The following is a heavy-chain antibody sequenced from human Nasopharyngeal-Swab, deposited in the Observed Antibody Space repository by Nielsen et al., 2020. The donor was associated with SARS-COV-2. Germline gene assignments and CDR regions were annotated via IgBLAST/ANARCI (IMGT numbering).Heavy chain of an antibody. CDR1: GYTFTSYA. Sequence: ASVKVSCKASGYTFTSYAMNWVRQAPGQGLEWMGWINTNTGNPTYAQGFTGRFVLSLDTSVSTAYLQISSLKAEDTAVYYCWSSTAARVLYWGQGTLVTVSS. CDR3: WSSTAARVLY. CDR2: INTNTGNP. J-gene: IGHJ4*02. D-gene: IGHD6-6*01. V-gene: IGHV7-4-1*02.